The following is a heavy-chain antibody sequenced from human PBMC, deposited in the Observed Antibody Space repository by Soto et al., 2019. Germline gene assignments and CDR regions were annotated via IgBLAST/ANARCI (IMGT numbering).Heavy chain of an antibody. D-gene: IGHD2-2*01. CDR1: GGTFSSYA. CDR3: ARDPFRYCSSTSCIDDAFDI. Sequence: ASVKVSCKASGGTFSSYAISWVRQAPGQGLEWMGGIIPIFGTANYAQKFQGRVTITADESTSTAYMELSSLRSEDTAVYYCARDPFRYCSSTSCIDDAFDIWGQGTMVTVSS. CDR2: IIPIFGTA. V-gene: IGHV1-69*13. J-gene: IGHJ3*02.